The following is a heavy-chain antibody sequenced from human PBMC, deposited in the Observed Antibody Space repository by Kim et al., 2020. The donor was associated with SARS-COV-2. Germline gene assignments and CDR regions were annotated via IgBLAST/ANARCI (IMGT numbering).Heavy chain of an antibody. CDR3: AGGAFDI. CDR2: SGGST. Sequence: SGGSTYYAASVKGRFTISRDNSKNTLYLQMNSLRAEDTAVYYCAGGAFDIWGQGTMVTVSS. J-gene: IGHJ3*02. D-gene: IGHD3-10*01. V-gene: IGHV3-23*01.